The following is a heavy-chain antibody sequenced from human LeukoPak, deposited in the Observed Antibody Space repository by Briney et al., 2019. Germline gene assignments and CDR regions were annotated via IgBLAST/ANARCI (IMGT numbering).Heavy chain of an antibody. D-gene: IGHD3-9*01. V-gene: IGHV3-23*01. CDR3: AKDMRFDWTPYYFDY. CDR2: ISGSSGLT. CDR1: GFTFSNHA. Sequence: GGSLRLSCAASGFTFSNHAMSWVRQAPGRGLEWVSAISGSSGLTYYADSVKGRFTISRDNSKNTLYLQMNSLRSEDTAVYYCAKDMRFDWTPYYFDYWGQGPLVTVSA. J-gene: IGHJ4*02.